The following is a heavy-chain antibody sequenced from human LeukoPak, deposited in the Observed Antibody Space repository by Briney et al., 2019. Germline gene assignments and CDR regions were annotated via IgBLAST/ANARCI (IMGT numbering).Heavy chain of an antibody. CDR1: GFTFSSYA. D-gene: IGHD6-13*01. V-gene: IGHV4-4*09. CDR3: ARHSRVAAAGKFDY. J-gene: IGHJ4*02. Sequence: GSLRLSCAASGFTFSSYAMSWVRQAPGKGLEWIAYISAAGTTFYNPSLKSRVTISVDTSKNQFSLKLSSVTAADTAVYYCARHSRVAAAGKFDYWGQGTLVTVSS. CDR2: ISAAGTT.